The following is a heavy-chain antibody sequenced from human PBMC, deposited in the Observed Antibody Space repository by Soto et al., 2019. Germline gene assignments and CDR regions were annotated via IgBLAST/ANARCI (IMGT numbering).Heavy chain of an antibody. CDR2: ISGSGGST. CDR3: LNDRYCSSTSCYAGFAY. J-gene: IGHJ4*02. Sequence: PGGFLRLSCAAAGFPFSSYAMCWVRQTPGKGLEWVSSISGSGGSTNHVDSVKGRFTISRDGSKNTLYLQMNSLRVEDTAIYYCLNDRYCSSTSCYAGFAYWGQGTLVTVSS. D-gene: IGHD2-2*01. V-gene: IGHV3-23*01. CDR1: GFPFSSYA.